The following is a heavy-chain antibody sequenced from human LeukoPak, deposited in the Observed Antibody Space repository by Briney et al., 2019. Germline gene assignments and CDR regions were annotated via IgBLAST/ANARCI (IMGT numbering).Heavy chain of an antibody. CDR1: GFTFDDYG. J-gene: IGHJ3*02. Sequence: GGSLRLSCAASGFTFDDYGMSWVRQAPGKGLEWVSGINWNGGSTGYADSVKGRFTISRDNAKNSLYLQMNSLRAEDMALYYCAKGQDSSGWYGGDAFDIWGQGTMVTVSS. V-gene: IGHV3-20*04. D-gene: IGHD6-19*01. CDR3: AKGQDSSGWYGGDAFDI. CDR2: INWNGGST.